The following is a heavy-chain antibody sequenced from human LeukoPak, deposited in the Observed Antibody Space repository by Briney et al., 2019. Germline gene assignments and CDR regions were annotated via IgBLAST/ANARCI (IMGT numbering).Heavy chain of an antibody. CDR2: ISYDGSNN. CDR1: GFTFSSYG. D-gene: IGHD1-20*01. V-gene: IGHV3-30*18. CDR3: AKDWSITGTRGFDY. J-gene: IGHJ4*02. Sequence: GGSLRLSCAASGFTFSSYGMHWVRQAPGKGLEWVAVISYDGSNNYYADSVKGRFTISRDNSKNTLYLQMNSLRAEDTAVYYCAKDWSITGTRGFDYWGQGTLVTVSS.